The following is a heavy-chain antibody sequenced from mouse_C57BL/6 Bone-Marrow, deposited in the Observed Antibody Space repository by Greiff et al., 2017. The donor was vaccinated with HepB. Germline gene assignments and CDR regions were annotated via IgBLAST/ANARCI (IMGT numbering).Heavy chain of an antibody. CDR1: GFNIKDDY. CDR2: IDPENGDT. Sequence: VQLQQSGAEVVRPGASVKLSCTASGFNIKDDYMHWVKQRPEQGLEWIGWIDPENGDTEYASKFQGKATITADTSSNTAYLQLSSLTSEDTAVYYCTTRGYYGFYFDYWGQGTTLTVSS. V-gene: IGHV14-4*01. J-gene: IGHJ2*01. CDR3: TTRGYYGFYFDY. D-gene: IGHD1-1*01.